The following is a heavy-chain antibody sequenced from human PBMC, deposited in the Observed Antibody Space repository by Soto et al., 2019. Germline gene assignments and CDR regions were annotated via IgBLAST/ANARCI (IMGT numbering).Heavy chain of an antibody. Sequence: PSETLSLTCTVSGASISGFYWSWIRKSAGKGLEWIGRIYATGTTDYNPSLKSRVMMSVDTSKKQFSLKLRSVTAADTAVYYCARIEYYYDSSSFDYWGQGTLVTVSS. CDR1: GASISGFY. D-gene: IGHD3-22*01. CDR3: ARIEYYYDSSSFDY. V-gene: IGHV4-4*07. J-gene: IGHJ4*02. CDR2: IYATGTT.